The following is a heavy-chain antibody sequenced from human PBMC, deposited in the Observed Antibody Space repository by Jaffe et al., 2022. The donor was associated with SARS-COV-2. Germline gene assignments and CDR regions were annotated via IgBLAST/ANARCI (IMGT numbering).Heavy chain of an antibody. V-gene: IGHV3-30-3*01. CDR2: ISYDGSNK. CDR3: ARGFGDIVATIIVY. D-gene: IGHD5-12*01. CDR1: GFTFSSYA. Sequence: QVQLVESGGGVVQPGRSLRLSCAASGFTFSSYAMHWVRQAPGKGLEWVAVISYDGSNKYYADSVKGRFTISRDNSKNTLYLQMNSLRAEDTAVYYCARGFGDIVATIIVYWGQGTLVTVSS. J-gene: IGHJ4*02.